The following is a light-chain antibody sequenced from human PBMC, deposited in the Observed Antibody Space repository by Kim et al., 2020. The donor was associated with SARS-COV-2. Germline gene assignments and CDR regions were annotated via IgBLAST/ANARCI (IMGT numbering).Light chain of an antibody. V-gene: IGLV6-57*03. CDR1: SGAIASSY. Sequence: GKTITSTCLRSSGAIASSYVQWYQQRPGSAPTTVIYENNQRPSGVSDRFSGSIDRSSNSASLTISGMKTEDEADFYCQSYDSSTVVFGGGTQLTVL. CDR3: QSYDSSTVV. CDR2: ENN. J-gene: IGLJ2*01.